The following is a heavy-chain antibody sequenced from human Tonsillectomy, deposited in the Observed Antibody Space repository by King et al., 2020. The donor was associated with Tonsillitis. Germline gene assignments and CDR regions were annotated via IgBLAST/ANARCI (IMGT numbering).Heavy chain of an antibody. CDR3: AKHRGAADYEDYQYGVDV. V-gene: IGHV3-23*04. Sequence: VQLVESGGGLVQPGGSLRLSCAASGFTFSSCAMSWVRQAPGKGLEWVSGISGGGGSTYSADSLKGRFTISRDNSKKMLYMQMNSLRAEDTAVYYCAKHRGAADYEDYQYGVDVWGQGTTVTVSS. J-gene: IGHJ6*02. CDR2: ISGGGGST. CDR1: GFTFSSCA. D-gene: IGHD4-17*01.